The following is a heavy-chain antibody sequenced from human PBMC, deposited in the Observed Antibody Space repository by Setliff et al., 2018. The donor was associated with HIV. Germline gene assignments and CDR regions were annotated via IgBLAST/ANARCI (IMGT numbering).Heavy chain of an antibody. D-gene: IGHD2-8*02. CDR2: IYTSGTT. CDR3: ARLIHTGLLYFDY. J-gene: IGHJ4*02. V-gene: IGHV4-4*09. CDR1: GVSISGHF. Sequence: SETLSLTCFVSGVSISGHFWGWIRQPPGKGLEWIGYIYTSGTTEYNPSLDSRVTISVDASRDQFFLNLRSVTAADTALYFCARLIHTGLLYFDYWGLGMLVTVSS.